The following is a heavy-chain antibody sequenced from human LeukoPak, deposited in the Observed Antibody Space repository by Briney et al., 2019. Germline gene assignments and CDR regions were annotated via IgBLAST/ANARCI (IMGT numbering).Heavy chain of an antibody. J-gene: IGHJ4*02. V-gene: IGHV3-15*01. CDR1: GFTLSSAW. CDR2: IKSKTDGGTT. D-gene: IGHD1-7*01. CDR3: SAGTGNTDLDY. Sequence: GGSPRLSCAASGFTLSSAWMAWVRQAPGKGLEWVGRIKSKTDGGTTDYAAPVKGRFTISRDDSKNTLYLQMNSLKTEDTAVYYCSAGTGNTDLDYWGQGTLVTVSS.